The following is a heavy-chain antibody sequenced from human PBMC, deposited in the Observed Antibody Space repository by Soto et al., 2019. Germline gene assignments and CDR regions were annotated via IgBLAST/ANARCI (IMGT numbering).Heavy chain of an antibody. Sequence: QVQLVQSGAEVKKPGSSVKVSCKASGGTFSSYTISWVRQAPGQGLEWMGRIIPILGIANYAQKFQGRVTITADKSTNTAYMELSSLRSEDTAVYYCARAHHSPGTEIFDIWGQGTMVTVSS. D-gene: IGHD6-13*01. V-gene: IGHV1-69*02. CDR3: ARAHHSPGTEIFDI. CDR2: IIPILGIA. J-gene: IGHJ3*02. CDR1: GGTFSSYT.